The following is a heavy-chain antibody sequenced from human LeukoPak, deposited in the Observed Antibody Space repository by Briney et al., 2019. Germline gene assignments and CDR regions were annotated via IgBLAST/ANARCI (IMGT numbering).Heavy chain of an antibody. CDR2: IGTAGDP. V-gene: IGHV3-13*05. CDR1: GFTFSSYD. D-gene: IGHD3-9*01. CDR3: ARAVPDILTGSGAFDI. Sequence: GSLRLSCAASGFTFSSYDMHWVRQATGKGLEWVSAIGTAGDPYYPGSVKGRFTISRENAKNSLYLQMNSLRAGDTAVYYCARAVPDILTGSGAFDIWGQGTMVTVSS. J-gene: IGHJ3*02.